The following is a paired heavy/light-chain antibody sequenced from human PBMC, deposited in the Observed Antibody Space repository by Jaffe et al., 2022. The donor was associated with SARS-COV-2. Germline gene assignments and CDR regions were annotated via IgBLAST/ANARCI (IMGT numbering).Heavy chain of an antibody. D-gene: IGHD6-13*01. J-gene: IGHJ4*02. Sequence: QVQLQESGPGLVKPSQTLSLTCTVSGDSINSGSYSWTWIRQPAGKGLEWIGRIHASGRTSYNPSLYSRVTISLDTSESQFSLSLTSVTATDTAVYYCARAKYSSSWYLMDYWGQGTLVTVSS. CDR2: IHASGRT. CDR3: ARAKYSSSWYLMDY. CDR1: GDSINSGSYS. V-gene: IGHV4-61*02.
Light chain of an antibody. J-gene: IGLJ2*01. CDR2: GKN. Sequence: SSELTQDPAVSVALGQTVRITCQGDSLRSYDASWYQQKPGQAPLLVMYGKNNRPSGIPDRFSGSNSGNTASLIITGAQTEDETDYYCNSRDSSGNVIFGGGTKLTVL. CDR3: NSRDSSGNVI. V-gene: IGLV3-19*01. CDR1: SLRSYD.